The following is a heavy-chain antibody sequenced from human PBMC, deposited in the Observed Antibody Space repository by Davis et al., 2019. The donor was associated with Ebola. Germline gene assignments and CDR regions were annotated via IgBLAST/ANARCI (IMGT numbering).Heavy chain of an antibody. D-gene: IGHD3-3*01. CDR1: AGSISSSSYY. CDR3: ARTQDNNYDFWSGYPMGWFDP. CDR2: IYYSGST. V-gene: IGHV4-39*01. Sequence: SETLSLTCTVSAGSISSSSYYWGWIRQPPGKGLEWIGSIYYSGSTYYNPSLKSRVTISVDTSKNQFSLKLSSVTAADTAVYYCARTQDNNYDFWSGYPMGWFDPWGQGTLVTVSS. J-gene: IGHJ5*02.